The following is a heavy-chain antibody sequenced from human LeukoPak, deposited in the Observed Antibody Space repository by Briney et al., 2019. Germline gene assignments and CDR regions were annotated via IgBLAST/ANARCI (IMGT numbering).Heavy chain of an antibody. CDR1: GFTFSSYA. V-gene: IGHV3-23*01. J-gene: IGHJ4*02. CDR2: LSDSGGST. Sequence: PGGSLILSCAASGFTFSSYAMSWVRQAPGKGLEWVSALSDSGGSTYYADSVKGRFTISRDNSKNTLYLQMNSLRAEDTAVYYCARDRRGSTSCCAFDYWGQGTLVTVSS. D-gene: IGHD2-2*01. CDR3: ARDRRGSTSCCAFDY.